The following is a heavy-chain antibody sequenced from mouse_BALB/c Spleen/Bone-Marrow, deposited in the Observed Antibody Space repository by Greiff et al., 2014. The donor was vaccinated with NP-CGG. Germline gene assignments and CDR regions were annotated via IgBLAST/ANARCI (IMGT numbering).Heavy chain of an antibody. CDR3: TRPSFYYGSSYWYFDV. CDR1: GFNIKDTY. CDR2: IDPANGDT. Sequence: VQLQQSGSELVKPGASVKLSCAASGFNIKDTYMHWVKQRPEQGLEWIGRIDPANGDTKCDPKFQGKATITADTSSNTAYLQLSSLTSEDTAVYYSTRPSFYYGSSYWYFDVWGAGTTVTVSS. V-gene: IGHV14-3*02. D-gene: IGHD1-1*01. J-gene: IGHJ1*01.